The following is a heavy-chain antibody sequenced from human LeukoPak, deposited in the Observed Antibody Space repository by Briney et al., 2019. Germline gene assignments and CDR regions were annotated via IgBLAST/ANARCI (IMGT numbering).Heavy chain of an antibody. D-gene: IGHD4-17*01. CDR2: IFHDGINK. CDR1: GFTFSTYG. V-gene: IGHV3-30*18. Sequence: GRSLRLSCAASGFTFSTYGMHWVRQAPGKGLEWVSVIFHDGINKYYADSVKGRFAISRDNSNNTLYLQMNSLRVEDTAVYYCVKDRYGDIDYWGQGTLVTVSS. J-gene: IGHJ4*02. CDR3: VKDRYGDIDY.